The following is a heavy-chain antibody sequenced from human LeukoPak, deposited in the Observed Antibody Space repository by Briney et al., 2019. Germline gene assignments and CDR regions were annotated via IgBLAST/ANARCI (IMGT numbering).Heavy chain of an antibody. D-gene: IGHD1-14*01. J-gene: IGHJ4*02. CDR1: GFTFSSYA. Sequence: GGSLRLSCAASGFTFSSYAMSWVRQAPGKGLEWVSTISNSDGSTYYADSVKGRFAISRDNSENTLYLQMNSLRAEDTAVYYCAKATGYLLWGQGTLVAVSS. CDR2: ISNSDGST. CDR3: AKATGYLL. V-gene: IGHV3-23*01.